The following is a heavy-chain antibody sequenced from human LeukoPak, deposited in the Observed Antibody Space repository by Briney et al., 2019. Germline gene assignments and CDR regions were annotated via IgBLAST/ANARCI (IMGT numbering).Heavy chain of an antibody. CDR3: AKVFRTGGDDAFHI. J-gene: IGHJ3*02. CDR2: ISNDGRNT. V-gene: IGHV3-30*18. D-gene: IGHD3-16*01. CDR1: GFTFSTYG. Sequence: GGSLTLSYALSGFTFSTYGMHWVRQAPGKGGEGVADISNDGRNTYYADSVKGRFTISRDNSKNTLYLQMNSLRAEDTAVYYCAKVFRTGGDDAFHIWGQGTMVTVSS.